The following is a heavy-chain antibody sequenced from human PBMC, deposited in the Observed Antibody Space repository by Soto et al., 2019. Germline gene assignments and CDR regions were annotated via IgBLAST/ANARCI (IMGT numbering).Heavy chain of an antibody. CDR3: ATIRVRGGPLRFED. CDR1: GGLISKYS. J-gene: IGHJ4*01. Sequence: QVQLVQSGAEVRKPGSSVKVSCKTSGGLISKYSFNWVRQAPGQGLEWMGGVLPISGSTDYAQKFQGRLTITADRSTSTVYMELSRLRSYDTANYYCATIRVRGGPLRFEDGGQRMLISVSS. V-gene: IGHV1-69*06. CDR2: VLPISGST. D-gene: IGHD5-12*01.